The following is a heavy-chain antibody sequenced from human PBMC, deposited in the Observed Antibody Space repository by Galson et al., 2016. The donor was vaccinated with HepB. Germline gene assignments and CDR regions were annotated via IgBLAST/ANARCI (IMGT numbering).Heavy chain of an antibody. Sequence: SETLSLTCTVSGGSIRNYYWSWIRQPAGKGLEWIGHFLTTTSTNYNPSLKSRATMSADTSKNHFSLTLSSVTAADTAVYYCARNIPARQGDYFYFYMDVWGKGTTVTVSS. D-gene: IGHD6-6*01. CDR2: FLTTTST. CDR3: ARNIPARQGDYFYFYMDV. J-gene: IGHJ6*03. CDR1: GGSIRNYY. V-gene: IGHV4-4*07.